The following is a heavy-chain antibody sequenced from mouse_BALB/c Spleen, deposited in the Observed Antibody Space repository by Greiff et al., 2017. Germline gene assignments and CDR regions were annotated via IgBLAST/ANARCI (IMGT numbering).Heavy chain of an antibody. Sequence: EVHLVESGGGLVKPGGSLKLSCAASGFTFSSYAMSWVRQTPEKRLEWVASISSGGSTYYPDSVKGRFTISRDNARNILYLQMSSLRSEDTAMYYCARDSGDYWGQGTTLTVSS. CDR2: ISSGGST. V-gene: IGHV5-6-5*01. CDR3: ARDSGDY. J-gene: IGHJ2*01. D-gene: IGHD4-1*01. CDR1: GFTFSSYA.